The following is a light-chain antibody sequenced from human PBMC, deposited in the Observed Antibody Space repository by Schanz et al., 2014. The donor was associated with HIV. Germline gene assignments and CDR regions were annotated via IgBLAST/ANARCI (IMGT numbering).Light chain of an antibody. CDR2: GAS. CDR3: QQYGSSPRT. CDR1: QSVSSY. V-gene: IGKV3-20*01. J-gene: IGKJ1*01. Sequence: EVVLTQSPGTLSLSPGERATLSCRASQSVSSYLAWYQQKPGQAPRLLIFGASSGAPGIPDRFSGSGSGTDFTLSISRLEPGDFAVYYCQQYGSSPRTFGQGTKVEIK.